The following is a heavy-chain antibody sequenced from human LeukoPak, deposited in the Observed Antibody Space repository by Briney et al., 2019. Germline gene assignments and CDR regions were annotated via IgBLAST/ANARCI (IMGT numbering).Heavy chain of an antibody. CDR3: ARARQKNYYDSSGYYS. CDR1: GGSISSYY. Sequence: SETLSLTCTVSGGSISSYYWSWIRQPPGKGLEWIGEINHSGSTNYNPSLKSRVTISVDTSKNQFSLKLSSVTAADTAVYYCARARQKNYYDSSGYYSWGQGTLVTVSS. CDR2: INHSGST. J-gene: IGHJ4*02. V-gene: IGHV4-34*01. D-gene: IGHD3-22*01.